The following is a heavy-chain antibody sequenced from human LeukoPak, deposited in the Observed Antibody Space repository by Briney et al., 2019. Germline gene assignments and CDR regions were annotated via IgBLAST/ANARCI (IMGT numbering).Heavy chain of an antibody. CDR1: GFTFSSYS. Sequence: PGGSLRLSCAASGFTFSSYSMNWVRQAPGKGLEWVSSISSSSSYIYYADSVKGRFTISRDNSKNTLYLQMNSLRAEDTAVYYCAKAASTMIVVVIPRWFDPWGQGTLVTVSS. V-gene: IGHV3-21*04. CDR3: AKAASTMIVVVIPRWFDP. CDR2: ISSSSSYI. J-gene: IGHJ5*02. D-gene: IGHD3-22*01.